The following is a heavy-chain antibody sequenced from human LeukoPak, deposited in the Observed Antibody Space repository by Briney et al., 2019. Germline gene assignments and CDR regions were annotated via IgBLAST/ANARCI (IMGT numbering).Heavy chain of an antibody. Sequence: ASVNVSCKASGYTFTDYYMHWVRQAPGQGLEWMGWINPNSGDTNYAQQFQGRVTMTRDTSISTAYMELSRLTSDDTAVYYCARVGGSYKPDFDYWGQGTLVTVSS. CDR2: INPNSGDT. J-gene: IGHJ4*02. D-gene: IGHD1-26*01. CDR1: GYTFTDYY. V-gene: IGHV1-2*02. CDR3: ARVGGSYKPDFDY.